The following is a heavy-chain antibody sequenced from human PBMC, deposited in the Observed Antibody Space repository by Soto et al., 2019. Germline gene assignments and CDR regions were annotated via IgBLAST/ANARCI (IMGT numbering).Heavy chain of an antibody. J-gene: IGHJ4*02. D-gene: IGHD6-13*01. CDR1: GFTFSSYA. V-gene: IGHV3-30-3*01. Sequence: QVQLVESGGGVVQPGRSLRLSCAASGFTFSSYAMHWVRQAPGKGLEWVAVISYDGSNKYYADSVKGRFTISRDNSKNTLYLQMNSLRAEGTAVEYFESSYSSSWYAHFDYWGQGTLVTVSS. CDR2: ISYDGSNK. CDR3: ESSYSSSWYAHFDY.